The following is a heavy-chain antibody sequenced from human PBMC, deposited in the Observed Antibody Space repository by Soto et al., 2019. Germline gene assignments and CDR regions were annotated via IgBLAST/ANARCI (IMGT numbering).Heavy chain of an antibody. D-gene: IGHD6-6*01. CDR2: INHSGST. V-gene: IGHV4-34*01. CDR3: ARWVSYSSSPYYYYGMDV. J-gene: IGHJ6*02. CDR1: GGSFSGYY. Sequence: QVQLQQWGAGLLKPSETLSLTCAVYGGSFSGYYWSWIRQPPGKGLEWIGEINHSGSTNYNPSLKSRVTISVDTSKNQFSLKLSSVTAADTAVYYCARWVSYSSSPYYYYGMDVWGQGTTVTVSS.